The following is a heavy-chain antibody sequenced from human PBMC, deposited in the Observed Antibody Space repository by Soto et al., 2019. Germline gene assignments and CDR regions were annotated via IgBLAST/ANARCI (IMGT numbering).Heavy chain of an antibody. CDR3: ARVEDYSTYYYYGMDV. D-gene: IGHD4-4*01. J-gene: IGHJ6*02. Sequence: AGESLSLSCPASGFTLSSYSMICVRQAPGKGLEWVSSISSSSSYIYYADSVKGRLTISRDNAKNSLYLQMNSLRAEDTAVYFCARVEDYSTYYYYGMDVWGQGTTVTVSS. CDR1: GFTLSSYS. CDR2: ISSSSSYI. V-gene: IGHV3-21*01.